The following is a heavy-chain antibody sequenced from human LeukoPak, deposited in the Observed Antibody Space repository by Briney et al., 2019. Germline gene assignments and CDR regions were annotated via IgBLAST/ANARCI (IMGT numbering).Heavy chain of an antibody. V-gene: IGHV1-46*01. CDR3: ASFDYDILTGSRSLYYYYGMDV. J-gene: IGHJ6*02. CDR2: INPSGGRT. Sequence: GASVKVSCKASGYTFISYYMHWVRQAPGQGLEWMGIINPSGGRTNFAQKFQGRVTMTGDTSTSTVYMELSSLTSEDTAVYYCASFDYDILTGSRSLYYYYGMDVWGQGTTVTVSS. CDR1: GYTFISYY. D-gene: IGHD3-9*01.